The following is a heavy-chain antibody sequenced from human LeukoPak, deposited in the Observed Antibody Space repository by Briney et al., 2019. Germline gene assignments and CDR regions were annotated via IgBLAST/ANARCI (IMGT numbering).Heavy chain of an antibody. J-gene: IGHJ4*02. V-gene: IGHV1-18*01. D-gene: IGHD2-15*01. Sequence: ASVKVSCKASGYTFTSYGISWVRQAPGQGLEWMGWISAYNGNTNYAQKLQGRVTMTTDTSTSTAYMELRSLRSDDTAVYYCARDRGVVAATTYPDYWGQGTLVTVSS. CDR3: ARDRGVVAATTYPDY. CDR1: GYTFTSYG. CDR2: ISAYNGNT.